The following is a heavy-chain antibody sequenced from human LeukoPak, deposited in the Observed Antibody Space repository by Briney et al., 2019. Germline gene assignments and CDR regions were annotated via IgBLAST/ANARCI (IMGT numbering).Heavy chain of an antibody. J-gene: IGHJ4*02. CDR2: IHHSGRS. V-gene: IGHV4-31*03. CDR3: ARGGNRFGGFYFDY. CDR1: ADSLSSGGHY. D-gene: IGHD3-10*01. Sequence: SQTLSLTCTVSADSLSSGGHYWAWIRQFPGKGLESIGFIHHSGRSRHNPSLKDRVAISVDTSRKQFALKLSSVAAADTAMYYCARGGNRFGGFYFDYWGQGIQVIVSS.